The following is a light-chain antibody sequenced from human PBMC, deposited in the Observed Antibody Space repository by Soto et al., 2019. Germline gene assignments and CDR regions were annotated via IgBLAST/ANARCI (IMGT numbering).Light chain of an antibody. CDR1: SSNIGSHT. V-gene: IGLV1-44*01. CDR2: SNN. J-gene: IGLJ2*01. CDR3: AAWHDSLNGPV. Sequence: QSVLTQPPSASGPPGQRVTISCSGGSSNIGSHTVNWYQHLPGTAPKLLIYSNNQRPSGVPDRFSGSVSGTSASLAISGLQSEDEADYYCAAWHDSLNGPVFGGGTKLTVL.